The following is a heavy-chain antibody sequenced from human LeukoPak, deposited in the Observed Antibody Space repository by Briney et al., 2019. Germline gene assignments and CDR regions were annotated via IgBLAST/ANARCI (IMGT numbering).Heavy chain of an antibody. V-gene: IGHV3-21*01. Sequence: GGSLRLSCAASGFTFSSYSMNWVRQAPGKGLEWVSSISSSSYIYYADSVKGRFTISRDNAKNSLYLQMNSLRAEDTAVYYCARDGESSLFDYWGQGTLVTVSS. CDR1: GFTFSSYS. CDR2: ISSSSYI. D-gene: IGHD3-10*01. J-gene: IGHJ4*02. CDR3: ARDGESSLFDY.